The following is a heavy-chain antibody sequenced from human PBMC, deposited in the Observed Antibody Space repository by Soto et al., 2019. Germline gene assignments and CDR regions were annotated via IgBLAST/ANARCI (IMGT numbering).Heavy chain of an antibody. CDR2: IYHSGST. J-gene: IGHJ5*02. Sequence: SETLSLTCAVSGGSISSGGYSWSWIRQPPGKGLEWIGYIYHSGSTNYNPSLKSRVTISVDTSKNQFSLKLSSVTAADTAVYYCARLGYDILTGYGNWFDPWGQGTLVTVSS. V-gene: IGHV4-61*08. D-gene: IGHD3-9*01. CDR3: ARLGYDILTGYGNWFDP. CDR1: GGSISSGGYS.